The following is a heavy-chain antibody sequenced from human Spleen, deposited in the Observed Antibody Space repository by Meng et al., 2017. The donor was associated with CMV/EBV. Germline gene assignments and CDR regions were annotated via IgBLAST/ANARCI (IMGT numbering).Heavy chain of an antibody. J-gene: IGHJ4*02. V-gene: IGHV3-21*01. CDR1: GFTFSSYS. CDR2: ISSSSSYI. D-gene: IGHD5-24*01. Sequence: GGSLRLSCAASGFTFSSYSMNWVRQALGKGLEWVSSISSSSSYIYYADSVKGRFTISRDNAKNSLYLQMNSLRAEDTAVYYCAICRDGYNYHFDYWGQGTLVTVSS. CDR3: AICRDGYNYHFDY.